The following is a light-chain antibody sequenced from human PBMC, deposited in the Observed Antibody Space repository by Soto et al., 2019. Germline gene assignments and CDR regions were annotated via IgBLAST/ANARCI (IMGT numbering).Light chain of an antibody. V-gene: IGLV2-14*01. Sequence: QSALTQPASVSGSPGQSITISCTGTSSDVGGYNYVSWYQQHPGKAPKLMIYDVSNRPSGVSNRFSGSKSDNTASLTISGLQAEDEADYYCTSYTSSNTVVIGGGTKLTVL. CDR1: SSDVGGYNY. CDR3: TSYTSSNTVV. J-gene: IGLJ2*01. CDR2: DVS.